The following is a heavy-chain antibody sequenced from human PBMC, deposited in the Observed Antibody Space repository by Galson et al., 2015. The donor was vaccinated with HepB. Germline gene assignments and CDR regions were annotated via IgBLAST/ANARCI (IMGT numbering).Heavy chain of an antibody. J-gene: IGHJ4*02. Sequence: QSGAEVKKPGESLKISCKGSGYSFSGHWIGWVRQMPGKGLEWMGIIYPRDSDTRYSPSFQGQVTISADKSISTTYLQWTSLKASDTAVYYCARHPGSIVPLRYSTAWLLDYWGQGTLVTVSS. CDR2: IYPRDSDT. CDR3: ARHPGSIVPLRYSTAWLLDY. D-gene: IGHD6-19*01. V-gene: IGHV5-51*01. CDR1: GYSFSGHW.